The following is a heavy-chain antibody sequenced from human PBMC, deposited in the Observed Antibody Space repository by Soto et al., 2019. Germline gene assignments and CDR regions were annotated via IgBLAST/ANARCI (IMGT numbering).Heavy chain of an antibody. D-gene: IGHD1-1*01. J-gene: IGHJ6*02. CDR3: ATGTTGTSRYYGMDV. CDR1: GYTFTSYA. V-gene: IGHV1-3*01. CDR2: INAGNGNT. Sequence: ASVKVSCKASGYTFTSYATHWVRQAPGQRLEWMGWINAGNGNTKYSQKFQGRVTITRDTSASTAYMELSSLRSEDTAVYYCATGTTGTSRYYGMDVWGQGTTVTVSS.